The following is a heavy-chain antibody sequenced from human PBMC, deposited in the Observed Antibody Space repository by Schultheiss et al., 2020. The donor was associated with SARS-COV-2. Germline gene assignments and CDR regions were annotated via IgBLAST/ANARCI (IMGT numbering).Heavy chain of an antibody. V-gene: IGHV7-4-1*02. Sequence: ASVKVSCRASGYSFTGYAMHWVRQAPGQGLEWMGWINTNTGNPTYAQGFTGRFVFSLDTSVRPAYLQISSLKAEDTAVYYCARRGWQQLFDYWGQGTPVTVSS. CDR2: INTNTGNP. D-gene: IGHD6-13*01. CDR1: GYSFTGYA. CDR3: ARRGWQQLFDY. J-gene: IGHJ4*02.